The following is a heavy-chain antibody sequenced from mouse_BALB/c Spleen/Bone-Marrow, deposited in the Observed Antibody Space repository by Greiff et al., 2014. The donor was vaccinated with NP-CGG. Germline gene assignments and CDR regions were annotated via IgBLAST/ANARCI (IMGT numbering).Heavy chain of an antibody. D-gene: IGHD4-1*01. CDR1: GYTFTSYW. CDR2: IYPGSDST. V-gene: IGHV1-55*01. J-gene: IGHJ2*01. CDR3: AREKDWVFDY. Sequence: QVQLKESGAELVKPGTSVKMSCKASGYTFTSYWMHWVKQRPGQGLEWIGDIYPGSDSTNYNEKFKSKATLTVGTSSSTAYMQXXXXTXXDSAVXYCAREKDWVFDYWGQGTTLTV.